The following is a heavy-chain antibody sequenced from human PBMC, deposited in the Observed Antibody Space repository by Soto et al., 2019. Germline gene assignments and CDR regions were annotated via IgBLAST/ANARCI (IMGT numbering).Heavy chain of an antibody. J-gene: IGHJ6*02. D-gene: IGHD2-2*02. CDR3: VNIVVPADIRPPYYGMDV. Sequence: GWSLRLSCSASGFTFSSYAMHWVRQAPGKGLEYVSAISSNGGSTYYADSVKGRFTISRDNSKNTLYLQMSSLRAEDMAVYYCVNIVVPADIRPPYYGMDVWGQGTTVTVS. V-gene: IGHV3-64D*06. CDR1: GFTFSSYA. CDR2: ISSNGGST.